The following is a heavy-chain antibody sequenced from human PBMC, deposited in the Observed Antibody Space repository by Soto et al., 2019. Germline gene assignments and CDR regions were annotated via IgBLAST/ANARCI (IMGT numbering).Heavy chain of an antibody. CDR1: GGTFSSYT. D-gene: IGHD6-6*01. J-gene: IGHJ4*02. Sequence: QVQLVQSGAEVKKPGSSVKVSCKASGGTFSSYTISWVRQAPGQGLEWMGRIIPILGIANYAQKFQGRVTITADKSTSTAYMELSSLRSEDTAVYYCARDRYSSSSPIDYWGQGTLVTVSS. V-gene: IGHV1-69*08. CDR2: IIPILGIA. CDR3: ARDRYSSSSPIDY.